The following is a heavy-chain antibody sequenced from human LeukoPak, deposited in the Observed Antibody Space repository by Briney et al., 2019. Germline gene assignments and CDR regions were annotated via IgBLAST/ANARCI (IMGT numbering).Heavy chain of an antibody. V-gene: IGHV6-1*01. J-gene: IGHJ4*02. CDR3: ARFHSGSYWYFDY. Sequence: SQTLSLTCAISGDSVSKNTAGWSWIRQSPSRGLEWLGRTYYRSKWYFDFAPSVRTRITINPDTSKNQFSLQLNSVTAADTAVYYCARFHSGSYWYFDYWGQGTLVAVSS. CDR1: GDSVSKNTAG. CDR2: TYYRSKWYF. D-gene: IGHD1-26*01.